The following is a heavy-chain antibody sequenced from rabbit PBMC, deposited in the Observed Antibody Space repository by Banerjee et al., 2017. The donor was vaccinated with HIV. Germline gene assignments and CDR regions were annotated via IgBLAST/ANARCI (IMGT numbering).Heavy chain of an antibody. J-gene: IGHJ4*01. D-gene: IGHD2-1*01. CDR2: INTYTGKA. V-gene: IGHV1S40*01. CDR3: ARGSAAMTMVITGYYLNL. Sequence: QAPGKGLQWIACINTYTGKAVYATWANGRFTISRTSSTTVTLQMTSLTAADTATYFCARGSAAMTMVITGYYLNLWGKGTLVTVS.